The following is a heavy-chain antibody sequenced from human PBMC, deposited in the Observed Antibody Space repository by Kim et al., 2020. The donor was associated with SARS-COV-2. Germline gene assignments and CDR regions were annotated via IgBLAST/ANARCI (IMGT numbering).Heavy chain of an antibody. CDR2: ST. J-gene: IGHJ3*02. Sequence: STNYIPSLKSRVTITVATSKNQFALKLSSVTAADTAVYYCAREGTRAFDIWGQGTMVTVSS. CDR3: AREGTRAFDI. V-gene: IGHV4-34*01.